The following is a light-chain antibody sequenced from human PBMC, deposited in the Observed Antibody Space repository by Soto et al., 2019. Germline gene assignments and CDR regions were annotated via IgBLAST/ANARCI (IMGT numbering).Light chain of an antibody. V-gene: IGKV3-15*01. J-gene: IGKJ1*01. CDR2: GAS. CDR3: QQYIYWPWT. Sequence: ILLTQSPATLSVSPGERATLSCRASQSVRSTLAWYQQKPGQAPRVLIYGASNRATGIPARFSGSGSGTEFTLTISSLQSEDFAVYYCQQYIYWPWTFGQGTKVDI. CDR1: QSVRST.